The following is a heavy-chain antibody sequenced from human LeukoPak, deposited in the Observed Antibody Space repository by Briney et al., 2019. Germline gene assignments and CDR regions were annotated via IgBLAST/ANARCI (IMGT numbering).Heavy chain of an antibody. CDR3: AKDPYGAYVPFDY. V-gene: IGHV3-23*01. D-gene: IGHD4-17*01. CDR2: ISGSGGST. CDR1: GFTFSSYA. Sequence: GGSLRLSCAASGFTFSSYAMSWVRQAPGKGLEWVSAISGSGGSTYYADSVKGRFTISRDNSKNTLYLQMNSLRGEDTAVYYCAKDPYGAYVPFDYWARGTLVTVSS. J-gene: IGHJ4*02.